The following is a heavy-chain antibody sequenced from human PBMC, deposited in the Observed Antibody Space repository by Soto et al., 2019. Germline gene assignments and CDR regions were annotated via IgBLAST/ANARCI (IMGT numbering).Heavy chain of an antibody. D-gene: IGHD3-22*01. CDR3: ARDGYYYDSSGYQRVYYFDY. CDR1: GGSISSYY. V-gene: IGHV4-59*01. CDR2: IFYSGST. Sequence: SETLSLTCTVSGGSISSYYWSWIRQPPGKGLEWIGYIFYSGSTNYNPSLKSRVTISVDTSKNQFSLKLSSVTAADTAVYYCARDGYYYDSSGYQRVYYFDYWGQGTLVTVSS. J-gene: IGHJ4*02.